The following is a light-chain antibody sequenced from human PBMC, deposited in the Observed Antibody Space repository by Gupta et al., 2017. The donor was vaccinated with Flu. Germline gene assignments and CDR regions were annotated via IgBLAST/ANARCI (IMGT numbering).Light chain of an antibody. CDR3: CSYSGSYTNWM. J-gene: IGLJ3*02. CDR2: DVT. V-gene: IGLV2-11*01. Sequence: QSPLTHPRSLSGSPGQSLPISCTGTYSDVGGYNFVPWYQQHPGRAPKLVIYDVTERPSGVPDRFSGSKSVNTASLTISGLQAEDEADYFCCSYSGSYTNWMFGGGTSLTVL. CDR1: YSDVGGYNF.